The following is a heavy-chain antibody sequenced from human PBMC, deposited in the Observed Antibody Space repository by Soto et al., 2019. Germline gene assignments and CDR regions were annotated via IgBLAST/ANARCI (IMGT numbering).Heavy chain of an antibody. J-gene: IGHJ4*02. V-gene: IGHV3-30*18. CDR1: GFSFSNYG. CDR3: AKVAPPSIPMTRLRLGIGPFDY. D-gene: IGHD3-16*01. Sequence: QLQLVESGGGVVQPGRSLRLSCAASGFSFSNYGMHWVRQAPGKGLEWVAVISYDGSDKNYADSVKGRFNISRDNSMNTLYLQMIILRAEDTAVYYCAKVAPPSIPMTRLRLGIGPFDYWGQGTLVTVSS. CDR2: ISYDGSDK.